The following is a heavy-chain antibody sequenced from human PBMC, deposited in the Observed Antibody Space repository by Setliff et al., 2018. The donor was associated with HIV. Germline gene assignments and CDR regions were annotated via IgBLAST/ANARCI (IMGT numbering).Heavy chain of an antibody. CDR3: ARQTSYDRGYSYCFDE. V-gene: IGHV4-34*01. Sequence: KPSETLSLTCTVSGASISGYYWGWIRQPPGKGLEWIGEIDHSGSTNYNPSLKSRVTVSVDTSTNHLSLRLTSVTAADTAVYYCARQTSYDRGYSYCFDEWGHGTLVTVSS. CDR1: GASISGYY. D-gene: IGHD5-18*01. J-gene: IGHJ4*01. CDR2: IDHSGST.